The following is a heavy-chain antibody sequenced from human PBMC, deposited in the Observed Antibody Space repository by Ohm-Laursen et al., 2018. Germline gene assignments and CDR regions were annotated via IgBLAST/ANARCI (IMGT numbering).Heavy chain of an antibody. J-gene: IGHJ4*01. Sequence: SLRLSCTASGFTFSSYAMSWVRQAPGKGLEWVSAISGSGGSTYYADSVKGRFTISRDNSKEMVHLEINSLSAADTAVYYCVKQWGGYNFDSWGQGTLVTVSS. CDR3: VKQWGGYNFDS. CDR2: ISGSGGST. CDR1: GFTFSSYA. V-gene: IGHV3-23*01. D-gene: IGHD2-2*02.